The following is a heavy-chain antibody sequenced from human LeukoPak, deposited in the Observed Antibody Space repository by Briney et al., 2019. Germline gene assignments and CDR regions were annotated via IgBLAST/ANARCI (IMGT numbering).Heavy chain of an antibody. CDR3: ARDHYFDY. CDR1: GGSISSSSDY. J-gene: IGHJ4*02. CDR2: IYYSGST. V-gene: IGHV4-39*07. Sequence: PSETLSLTCTVSGGSISSSSDYWGWIRQPPGKGLEWIGSIYYSGSTYYNPSLKSRVTISVDTSKNQFSLKLSSVTAADTAVYYCARDHYFDYWGQGTLVTVSS.